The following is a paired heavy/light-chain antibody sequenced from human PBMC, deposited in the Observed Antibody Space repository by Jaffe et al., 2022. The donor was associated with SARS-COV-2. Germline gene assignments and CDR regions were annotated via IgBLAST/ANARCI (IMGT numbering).Light chain of an antibody. Sequence: EIVLTQSPGTLSLSPGERATLSCRASQSISSRFLAWYHQKPGQAPRLLIYGASSRATGIPDRFSGSGSGTDFTLTISRLVPEDFAVYYCQQYGSSPYTFGQGTKLEIK. CDR1: QSISSRF. J-gene: IGKJ2*01. CDR3: QQYGSSPYT. CDR2: GAS. V-gene: IGKV3-20*01.
Heavy chain of an antibody. CDR1: GYSFTTSW. D-gene: IGHD6-19*01. CDR2: IYPADSDT. Sequence: EVHLVQSGAEVKKPGESLKISCKGSGYSFTTSWIGWVRQMPGKGLEWMGIIYPADSDTRYSPSFQGQVTISADKSISTVYLQWSSLKASDSGMYYCARPTSGWSFEYWGQGTLVTVSS. J-gene: IGHJ4*02. CDR3: ARPTSGWSFEY. V-gene: IGHV5-51*01.